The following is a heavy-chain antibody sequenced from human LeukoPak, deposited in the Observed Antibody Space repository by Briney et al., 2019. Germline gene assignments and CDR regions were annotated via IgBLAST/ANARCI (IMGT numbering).Heavy chain of an antibody. Sequence: SETLSLTCTVSGGSINSYYWSWIRQPPGKGLEWIGYIYYSGNTNYNPSLKSRVSISIDTSKNQLSLQLSSVTAADTAVYYCARDRGSSGLRDFDLWGRGTLVTVSA. V-gene: IGHV4-59*01. D-gene: IGHD3-22*01. J-gene: IGHJ2*01. CDR3: ARDRGSSGLRDFDL. CDR1: GGSINSYY. CDR2: IYYSGNT.